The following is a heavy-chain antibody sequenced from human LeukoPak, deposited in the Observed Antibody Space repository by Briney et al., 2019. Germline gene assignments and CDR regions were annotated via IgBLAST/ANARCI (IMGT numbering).Heavy chain of an antibody. J-gene: IGHJ6*02. CDR1: GYTFTSYG. V-gene: IGHV1-18*01. Sequence: EASVKVSCTASGYTFTSYGISWVRQAPGQGLEWMGWISAYNGNTNYAQKLQGRVTMTTDTSTSTAYMKLRSLRSDDTAVYHCARDRWIQLWHRRDYYYYGMDVWGQGTTVTVSS. D-gene: IGHD5-18*01. CDR3: ARDRWIQLWHRRDYYYYGMDV. CDR2: ISAYNGNT.